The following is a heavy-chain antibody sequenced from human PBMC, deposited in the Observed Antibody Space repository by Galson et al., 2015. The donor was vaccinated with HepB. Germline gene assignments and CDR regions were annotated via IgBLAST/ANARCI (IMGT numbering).Heavy chain of an antibody. Sequence: SLRLSCAGSGFTFSSFAMTWVRQAPGKGLEWVSSISGSGASTYYTDSVKGRFTISRDNSQNTLFLQMNTLRAEDTAVYFCAKENVAAAGTTFDYWGQGTLVTVSS. CDR1: GFTFSSFA. V-gene: IGHV3-23*01. J-gene: IGHJ4*02. CDR3: AKENVAAAGTTFDY. CDR2: ISGSGAST. D-gene: IGHD6-13*01.